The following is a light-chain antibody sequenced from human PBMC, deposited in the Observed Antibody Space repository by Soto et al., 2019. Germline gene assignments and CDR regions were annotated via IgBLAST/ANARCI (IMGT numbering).Light chain of an antibody. J-gene: IGLJ1*01. CDR2: EVS. CDR1: SSDVGVYDY. V-gene: IGLV2-14*01. CDR3: SSYTSSLYV. Sequence: QSVLTQPASVSGSPGQSITISCTGTSSDVGVYDYVSWYQLHPGKAPKLMVYEVSNRPSGVSNRFSGSKSGNTASLTISGLQAEDEADYYCSSYTSSLYVFGTGTKVTVL.